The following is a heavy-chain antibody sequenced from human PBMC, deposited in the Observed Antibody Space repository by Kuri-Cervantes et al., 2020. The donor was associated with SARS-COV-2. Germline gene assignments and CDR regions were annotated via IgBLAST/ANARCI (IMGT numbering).Heavy chain of an antibody. CDR3: AKDIRMANPAYMDV. CDR2: ISYDGSNK. V-gene: IGHV3-30*01. D-gene: IGHD2-8*01. J-gene: IGHJ6*03. CDR1: GFIFSSAW. Sequence: GESLKISCAASGFIFSSAWMSWVRQAPGKVLEWVAVISYDGSNKYYADPVKGRFTISRDNSKNTLYLQMNSLRAEDTALYYCAKDIRMANPAYMDVWGKGTTATVSS.